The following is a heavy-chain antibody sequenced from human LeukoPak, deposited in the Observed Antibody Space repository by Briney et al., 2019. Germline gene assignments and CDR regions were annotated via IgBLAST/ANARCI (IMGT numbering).Heavy chain of an antibody. CDR3: AGTMIVVEYAFDI. J-gene: IGHJ3*02. Sequence: ASVKVSCKASGYTFTSYYMHWVRQAPGQGLEWMGIINPSGGSTSYAQKFQGRVTMTRDTSTSTVYMELSSLRSEDTAVYYCAGTMIVVEYAFDIWGQGTMVTVSS. V-gene: IGHV1-46*01. CDR1: GYTFTSYY. CDR2: INPSGGST. D-gene: IGHD3-22*01.